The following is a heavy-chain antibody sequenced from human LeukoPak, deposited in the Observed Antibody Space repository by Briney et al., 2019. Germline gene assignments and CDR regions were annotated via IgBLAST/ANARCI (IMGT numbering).Heavy chain of an antibody. CDR3: AYYYDSSGYLDY. CDR1: GFTFSNYA. CDR2: ISGRGGST. V-gene: IGHV3-23*01. D-gene: IGHD3-22*01. J-gene: IGHJ4*02. Sequence: GGSLRLSCAASGFTFSNYAMSWVRQAAGKGLEWVSTISGRGGSTYYADSVKGRFTISRDNSRNTLYLQMNSLRAEDTAVYYCAYYYDSSGYLDYWGQGTLVTVSS.